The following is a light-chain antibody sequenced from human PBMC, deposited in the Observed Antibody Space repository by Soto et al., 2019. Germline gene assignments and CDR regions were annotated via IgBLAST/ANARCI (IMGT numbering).Light chain of an antibody. CDR2: GAS. CDR3: QQYNIWPPWP. V-gene: IGKV3-15*01. J-gene: IGKJ1*01. Sequence: VMTQSPAPLSVSPGARATLSCRASQSVSSNLAWYQHKPGQTPRLLIYGASTRATGIPDRFTGRGSVTEFSLSISSPQSEDFAVYYSQQYNIWPPWPSAQGTKVEI. CDR1: QSVSSN.